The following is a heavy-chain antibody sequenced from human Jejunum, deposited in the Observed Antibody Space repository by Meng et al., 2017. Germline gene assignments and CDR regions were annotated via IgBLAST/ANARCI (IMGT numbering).Heavy chain of an antibody. CDR3: ARNGGLSVGWVAFDI. D-gene: IGHD3-16*01. V-gene: IGHV3-9*01. CDR1: GFAFGDYA. Sequence: GGSLRLSCAASGFAFGDYAMHWVRQAPGKGLEWVSGISWNSGNIGYADSVQGRFSISRDNAKNSLFLQMNSLRAEDTALYYCARNGGLSVGWVAFDIWGHGTMVTVSS. CDR2: ISWNSGNI. J-gene: IGHJ3*02.